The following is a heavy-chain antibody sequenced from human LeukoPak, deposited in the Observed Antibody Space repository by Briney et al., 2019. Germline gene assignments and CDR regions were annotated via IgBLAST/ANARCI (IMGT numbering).Heavy chain of an antibody. J-gene: IGHJ5*02. CDR1: GFTFDDYA. V-gene: IGHV3-9*01. CDR2: ISWNSGSI. CDR3: AREVAYTSANSSTYNWFDP. Sequence: GGSLRLSCAASGFTFDDYAMHWVRQAPGKGLEWVSGISWNSGSIGYADSVKGRFTISRDNSKNTLYLQMNSLRAEDTAVYYCAREVAYTSANSSTYNWFDPWGQGTLVTVSS. D-gene: IGHD6-13*01.